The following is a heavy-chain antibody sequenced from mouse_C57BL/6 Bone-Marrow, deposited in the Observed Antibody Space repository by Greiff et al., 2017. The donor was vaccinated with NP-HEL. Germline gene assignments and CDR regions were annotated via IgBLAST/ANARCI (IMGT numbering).Heavy chain of an antibody. J-gene: IGHJ2*01. CDR1: GFSFNTYA. V-gene: IGHV10-1*01. CDR3: VRYGYECFDY. CDR2: IRSKSNNYAT. Sequence: EVQLVESGGGLVQPKGSLKLSCAASGFSFNTYAMNWVRQAPGKGLEWVARIRSKSNNYATYYADSVKDRFTISRDDSESMLYLQMNNLKTEDTAMYYCVRYGYECFDYWGQGTTLTVSS. D-gene: IGHD2-2*01.